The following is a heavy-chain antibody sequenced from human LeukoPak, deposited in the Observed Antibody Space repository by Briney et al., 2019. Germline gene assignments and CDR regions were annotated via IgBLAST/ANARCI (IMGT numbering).Heavy chain of an antibody. J-gene: IGHJ4*02. Sequence: ASVKVSCKASGGTFSSYAISWVRQAPGQGLEWMGGIIPIFGTANYAQKFQGRVTITADESTTTAYLEVSGLRSEDTAIYFCAKISARDYDDYVFDYWGQGTLVIVSS. V-gene: IGHV1-69*13. CDR1: GGTFSSYA. D-gene: IGHD4-17*01. CDR2: IIPIFGTA. CDR3: AKISARDYDDYVFDY.